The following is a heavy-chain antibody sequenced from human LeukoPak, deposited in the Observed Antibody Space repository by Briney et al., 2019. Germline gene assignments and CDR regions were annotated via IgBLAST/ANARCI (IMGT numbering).Heavy chain of an antibody. CDR2: INPDSGGT. J-gene: IGHJ5*01. Sequence: GASVEVSCRASGYTFTDYYIHWVRQAPGQGLEWMGWINPDSGGTNYAQKFQGWVTMTRDTSISTAYMELTRLTSDDTAVYYCTRDLLPGSYWYDTSGYFYSWGQGTLVTVSS. D-gene: IGHD3-22*01. CDR3: TRDLLPGSYWYDTSGYFYS. CDR1: GYTFTDYY. V-gene: IGHV1-2*04.